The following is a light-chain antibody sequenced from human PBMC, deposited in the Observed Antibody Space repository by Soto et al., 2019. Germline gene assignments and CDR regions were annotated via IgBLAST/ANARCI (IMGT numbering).Light chain of an antibody. Sequence: EIVLTQSPGTLSLSPGQRATLSCRASQSIGSDSLAWYQQTPGQAPRLLIYDTSTRATGIPDRFGGSGSGTDFTLTISRLEPEDFAVYSCQQSGSSLWTFGQGTKVEIK. J-gene: IGKJ1*01. CDR2: DTS. CDR1: QSIGSDS. V-gene: IGKV3-20*01. CDR3: QQSGSSLWT.